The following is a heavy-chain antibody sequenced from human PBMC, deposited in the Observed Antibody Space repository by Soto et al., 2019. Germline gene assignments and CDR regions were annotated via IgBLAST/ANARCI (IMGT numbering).Heavy chain of an antibody. CDR1: GGTFSSYT. CDR3: ARERNDYGGKFWDY. J-gene: IGHJ4*02. D-gene: IGHD4-17*01. V-gene: IGHV1-69*08. Sequence: QVQLVQSRAEVKKPGSSVKVSCKASGGTFSSYTISWVRQAPGQGLEWMGRIIPILGIANYAQKFQGRVTITADKSTSTAYMELSSLRSEDTAVYYCARERNDYGGKFWDYWGQGTLVTVSS. CDR2: IIPILGIA.